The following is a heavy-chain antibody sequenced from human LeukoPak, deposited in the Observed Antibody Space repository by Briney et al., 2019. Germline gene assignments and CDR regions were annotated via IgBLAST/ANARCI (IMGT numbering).Heavy chain of an antibody. CDR2: ISAYNGNT. Sequence: ASVKVSCKASGYTFTSYGISWVRQAPGQGLEWMGWISAYNGNTNYAQKLQGRVTMTTDTSTSTAYMELRSLRSDDTAVYYCARDTYYYDSSGYEIDYWGQGTLVTVSS. D-gene: IGHD3-22*01. V-gene: IGHV1-18*01. CDR1: GYTFTSYG. CDR3: ARDTYYYDSSGYEIDY. J-gene: IGHJ4*02.